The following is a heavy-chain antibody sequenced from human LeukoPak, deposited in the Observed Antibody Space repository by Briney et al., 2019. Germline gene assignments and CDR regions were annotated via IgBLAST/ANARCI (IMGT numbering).Heavy chain of an antibody. CDR1: GGSIRSYY. V-gene: IGHV4-59*01. D-gene: IGHD3-9*01. Sequence: SETLSLTCTVSGGSIRSYYWSWIRQPPGKGLEWIGNIYYNGNTNYNPSLRSRVTISVDTSKNQFSLKLSSVTAADTAIYYCASLTNTTGYIPWYFDLWGRGTLVTVSS. J-gene: IGHJ2*01. CDR3: ASLTNTTGYIPWYFDL. CDR2: IYYNGNT.